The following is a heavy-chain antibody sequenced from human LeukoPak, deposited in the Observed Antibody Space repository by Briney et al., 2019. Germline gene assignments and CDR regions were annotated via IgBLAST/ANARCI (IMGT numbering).Heavy chain of an antibody. CDR1: GFTFDDYS. J-gene: IGHJ4*02. CDR2: ISEDGDTT. V-gene: IGHV3-43*02. CDR3: AKLAASGGGVDY. D-gene: IGHD3-16*01. Sequence: GGSLRLSCATSGFTFDDYSMHWVRQVPGKGLEWVSLISEDGDTTYYADSVKGRFTISRDNSKNSLNVQMTNLKSEDTALYYCAKLAASGGGVDYWGQGTLVTVSS.